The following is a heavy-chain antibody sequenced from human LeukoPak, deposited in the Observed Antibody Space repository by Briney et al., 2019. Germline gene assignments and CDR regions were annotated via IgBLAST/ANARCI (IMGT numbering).Heavy chain of an antibody. D-gene: IGHD3-9*01. CDR2: ISWNSGSI. CDR1: GFTFDDYA. V-gene: IGHV3-9*01. CDR3: AKAGEHALYDILTVRFDY. Sequence: PGGSLRLSCAASGFTFDDYAMHWVRQAPGKGLEWVSGISWNSGSIGYADSVKGRFTISRDNAKNSLYLQMNSLRAEDTALYYCAKAGEHALYDILTVRFDYWGQGTLVTVSS. J-gene: IGHJ4*02.